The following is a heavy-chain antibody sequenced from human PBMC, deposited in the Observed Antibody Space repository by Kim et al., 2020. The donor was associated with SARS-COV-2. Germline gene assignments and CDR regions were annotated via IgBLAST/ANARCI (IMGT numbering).Heavy chain of an antibody. CDR2: IGQDGSDK. Sequence: GGSLRLSCAASGFNFSDYWMTWVRQAPGKWLEWVGNIGQDGSDKYYGDPVKGRFTISRDNTKKSVYLQMNSLRAEDTAVYYCAKTVAVVVGASDYFDLWG. V-gene: IGHV3-7*03. CDR3: AKTVAVVVGASDYFDL. CDR1: GFNFSDYW. J-gene: IGHJ4*01. D-gene: IGHD2-2*01.